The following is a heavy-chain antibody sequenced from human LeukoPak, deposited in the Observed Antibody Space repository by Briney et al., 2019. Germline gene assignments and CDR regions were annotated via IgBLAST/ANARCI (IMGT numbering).Heavy chain of an antibody. Sequence: PEGSLRLSCAASGFTFDDYAMHWVRQAPGKGLEWVSGISWNSGSIGYADSVKGRFTISRDNAKNSLYLQMNSLRAEDMALYYCARALPNTGAMDVWGKGTTVTVSS. CDR3: ARALPNTGAMDV. D-gene: IGHD1-26*01. CDR1: GFTFDDYA. V-gene: IGHV3-9*03. CDR2: ISWNSGSI. J-gene: IGHJ6*03.